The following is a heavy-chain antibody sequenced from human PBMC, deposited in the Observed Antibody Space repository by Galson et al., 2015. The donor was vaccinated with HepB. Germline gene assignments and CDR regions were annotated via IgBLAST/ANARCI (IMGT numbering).Heavy chain of an antibody. CDR2: IGTSAFTI. V-gene: IGHV3-11*01. Sequence: SLRLSCAASGFTLSNYYMTWIRQAPGGGLEWVSYIGTSAFTISYADSVRGRFTISRDNAENTLYLQMNSLRAEDTALYYCARDLSGSDDAFDIWGQGTMVTVSS. J-gene: IGHJ3*02. CDR1: GFTLSNYY. D-gene: IGHD5-12*01. CDR3: ARDLSGSDDAFDI.